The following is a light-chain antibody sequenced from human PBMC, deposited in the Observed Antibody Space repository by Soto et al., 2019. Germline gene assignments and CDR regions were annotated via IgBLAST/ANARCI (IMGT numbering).Light chain of an antibody. CDR3: QQYGSSPT. CDR1: PSVSSY. CDR2: GAS. V-gene: IGKV3-20*01. Sequence: EIVWTQSPATLSLSPGERATLSGRASPSVSSYLAWYKQKPCQAPSLLIYGASSRATGIPDRFSGSGSGTDFTLTIRRLEPEDFAVYYCQQYGSSPTFGQGTKVDIK. J-gene: IGKJ1*01.